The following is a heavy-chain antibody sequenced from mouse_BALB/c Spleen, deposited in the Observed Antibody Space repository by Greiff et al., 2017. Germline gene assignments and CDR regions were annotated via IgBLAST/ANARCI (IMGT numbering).Heavy chain of an antibody. CDR2: IYPGNVNT. CDR1: GYTFTSYY. J-gene: IGHJ4*01. CDR3: ARRVTTATGAMDY. D-gene: IGHD1-2*01. V-gene: IGHV1S56*01. Sequence: QVQLQQSGPELVKPGASVRISCKASGYTFTSYYIHWVKQRPGQGLEWIGWIYPGNVNTKYNEKFKGKATLTADKSSSTAYMQLSSLTSEDSAVYFCARRVTTATGAMDYWGQGTSVTVSS.